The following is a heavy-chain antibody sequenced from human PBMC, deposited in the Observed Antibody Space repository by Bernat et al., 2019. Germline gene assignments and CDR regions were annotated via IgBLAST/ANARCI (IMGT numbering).Heavy chain of an antibody. D-gene: IGHD4-17*01. CDR1: GFTFSSYG. Sequence: QVQLVESGGGVVQPGRSLRLSCAASGFTFSSYGMHWVRQAPGKGLEWVAVIWYDGSNKYYADSVKGRFTISRDNSKNTLYLQRNSLRAEDTAVYYWGRDRGWGGYGDSAPYFDLWGRGTLVTVSS. CDR3: GRDRGWGGYGDSAPYFDL. CDR2: IWYDGSNK. V-gene: IGHV3-33*01. J-gene: IGHJ2*01.